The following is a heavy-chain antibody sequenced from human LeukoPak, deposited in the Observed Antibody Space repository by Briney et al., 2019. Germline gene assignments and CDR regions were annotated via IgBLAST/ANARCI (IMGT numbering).Heavy chain of an antibody. D-gene: IGHD5-12*01. CDR2: ISANGGST. V-gene: IGHV3-23*01. CDR3: ATRRSGAFDY. Sequence: PGGSLRLSCAASGFTFSSYATSWVRQAPGRGLEWVSYISANGGSTYYADSVKGRFTISRDTSKNTLYLQMISLRAEDTAVYYCATRRSGAFDYWGQGTLVTVSS. CDR1: GFTFSSYA. J-gene: IGHJ4*02.